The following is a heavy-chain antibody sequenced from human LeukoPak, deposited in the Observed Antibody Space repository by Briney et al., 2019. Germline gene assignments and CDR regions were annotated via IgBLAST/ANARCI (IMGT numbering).Heavy chain of an antibody. V-gene: IGHV1-69*15. Sequence: GASVKVSYKTSGGTFTSYAITWVRQAPGQGLEWMGKIIPISGTTNYAQKFHGRVTFTAHEPTSTAYMELSSLRSEDTALYYCARKLRLGGNWFDPWGQGTLVTVSS. J-gene: IGHJ5*02. CDR2: IIPISGTT. D-gene: IGHD1-26*01. CDR3: ARKLRLGGNWFDP. CDR1: GGTFTSYA.